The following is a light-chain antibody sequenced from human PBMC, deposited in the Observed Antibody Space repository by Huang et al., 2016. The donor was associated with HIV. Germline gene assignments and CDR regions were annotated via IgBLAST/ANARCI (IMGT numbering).Light chain of an antibody. CDR2: DAA. CDR1: QSVGNF. J-gene: IGKJ4*01. V-gene: IGKV3-11*01. Sequence: EVVLTQSPATLSLSPGETATLSCRASQSVGNFLAWYQQRPAQAPRLLIFDAANRANGISARFRGSGSGTDFTLTISSLEAEDFAVYYCQQRSNWPLTFGGGTKVEIK. CDR3: QQRSNWPLT.